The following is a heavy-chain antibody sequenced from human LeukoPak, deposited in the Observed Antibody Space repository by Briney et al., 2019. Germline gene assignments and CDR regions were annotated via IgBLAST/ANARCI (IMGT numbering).Heavy chain of an antibody. CDR1: GFTFTSSA. J-gene: IGHJ4*02. CDR3: AVHPGYSSWTAHRGILDY. Sequence: SVKVSCKASGFTFTSSAVQWVRQARGQRLEWIGWIVAGSGNTNYAQKFQERLTITRGMSTRTAYMELSSLRSDDTAVYYCAVHPGYSSWTAHRGILDYWGQGTLVTVSS. D-gene: IGHD6-13*01. V-gene: IGHV1-58*01. CDR2: IVAGSGNT.